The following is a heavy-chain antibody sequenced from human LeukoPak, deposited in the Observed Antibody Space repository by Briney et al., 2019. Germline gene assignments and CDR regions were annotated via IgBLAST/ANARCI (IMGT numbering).Heavy chain of an antibody. D-gene: IGHD3-3*01. CDR3: AKDWSGNYNWSDP. V-gene: IGHV3-7*01. CDR2: INQDGTEK. J-gene: IGHJ5*02. Sequence: PGGSLRLSCAASGFPFSTYWMSWVRQAPGKGLEWVANINQDGTEKYYVDSVKGRFTISRDYAKNSLYLQMNSLRVEDTAVYYCAKDWSGNYNWSDPWGQGTLVTVSS. CDR1: GFPFSTYW.